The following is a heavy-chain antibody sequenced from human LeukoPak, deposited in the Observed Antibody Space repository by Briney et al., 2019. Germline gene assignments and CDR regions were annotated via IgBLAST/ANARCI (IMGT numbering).Heavy chain of an antibody. J-gene: IGHJ4*02. D-gene: IGHD4-23*01. CDR3: ARDVHGGAFDY. CDR1: GFTFDDYA. V-gene: IGHV3-9*01. Sequence: GGSLRLSCAASGFTFDDYAMHWVRQAPGKGLEWVSGISWNSGSIGYADSVKGRFTISRDNAMNSLFLQMNSLRAEDTAVYYCARDVHGGAFDYWGQGTLVTVSS. CDR2: ISWNSGSI.